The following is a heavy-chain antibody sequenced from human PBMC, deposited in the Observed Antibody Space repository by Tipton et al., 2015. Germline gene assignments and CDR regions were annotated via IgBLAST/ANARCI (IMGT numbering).Heavy chain of an antibody. CDR2: IYYSGDM. J-gene: IGHJ4*02. CDR1: GVSISGTSSY. D-gene: IGHD4-17*01. V-gene: IGHV4-39*02. CDR3: ASLLLYGDYVHGLGY. Sequence: TLSLTCTVSGVSISGTSSYWGWIRQPPGKGPEWIGSIYYSGDMYYNPSLKSRVPMSVDTSNNHFSLRLTSLTASDTAVYYCASLLLYGDYVHGLGYWGRGTLVTVSS.